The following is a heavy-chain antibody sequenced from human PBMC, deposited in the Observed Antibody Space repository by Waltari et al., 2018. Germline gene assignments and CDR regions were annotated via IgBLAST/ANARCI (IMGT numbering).Heavy chain of an antibody. CDR1: GGAVSRFP. CDR3: ATHGQEYIVATEYYFDY. J-gene: IGHJ4*02. Sequence: QVQLVQSGSEVRKAGSSVKVSCTACGGAVSRFPISWVRQAPGQGLEWMGGFDPEDGETIYAQKFQGRVTMTEDTSTDTAYMELSSLRSEDTAVYYCATHGQEYIVATEYYFDYWGQGTLVTVSS. V-gene: IGHV1-24*01. CDR2: FDPEDGET. D-gene: IGHD5-12*01.